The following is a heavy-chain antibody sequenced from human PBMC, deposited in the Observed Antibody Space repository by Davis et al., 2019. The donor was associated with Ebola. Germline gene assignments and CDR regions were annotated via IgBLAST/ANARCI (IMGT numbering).Heavy chain of an antibody. CDR1: GFTFSSYA. J-gene: IGHJ6*02. D-gene: IGHD3-3*01. CDR3: VKTQFLELSYGVDV. V-gene: IGHV3-64D*06. CDR2: ISSDGGST. Sequence: GESLKISCAASGFTFSSYAMHWGRQAPGKGLEYVSAISSDGGSTYYADSVKGRFTISRDNSKNTLFLQMSSLRAEDTAVYYCVKTQFLELSYGVDVWGQGTTVTVSS.